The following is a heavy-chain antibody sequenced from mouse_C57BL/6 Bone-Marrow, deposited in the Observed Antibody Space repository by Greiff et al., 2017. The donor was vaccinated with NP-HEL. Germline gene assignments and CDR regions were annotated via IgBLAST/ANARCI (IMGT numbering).Heavy chain of an antibody. CDR3: ASRGGSSYSYAMDY. CDR2: IDPSDSYT. Sequence: VKLMESGAELVKPGASVKLSCKASGYTFTSYWMQWVKQRPGQGLEWIGEIDPSDSYTNYNQKFKGKATLTVDTSSSTAYMQLSSLTSEDSAVYYCASRGGSSYSYAMDYWGQGTSVTVSS. J-gene: IGHJ4*01. D-gene: IGHD1-1*01. CDR1: GYTFTSYW. V-gene: IGHV1-50*01.